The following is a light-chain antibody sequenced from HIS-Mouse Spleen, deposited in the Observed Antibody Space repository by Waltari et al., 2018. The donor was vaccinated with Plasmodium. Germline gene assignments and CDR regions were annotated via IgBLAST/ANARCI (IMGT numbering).Light chain of an antibody. Sequence: IVLPQSPGPLSLSPGERATLPCRASQSVSSSYLAWYQQKPGQAPRLLIYGASSRATGIPDRFSGSGSGTDFTLTISRLEPEDFAVYYCQQYGSSPYTFGQGTKLEIK. CDR2: GAS. CDR1: QSVSSSY. CDR3: QQYGSSPYT. J-gene: IGKJ2*01. V-gene: IGKV3-20*01.